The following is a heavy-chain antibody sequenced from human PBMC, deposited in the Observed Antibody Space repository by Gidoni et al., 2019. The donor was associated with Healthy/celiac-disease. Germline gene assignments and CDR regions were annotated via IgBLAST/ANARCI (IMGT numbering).Heavy chain of an antibody. CDR3: AKEMWLSYYGSGSYYVHWYFDL. Sequence: VQLVESGGGVVQPGRYLSLRCAPSAFTFRCCAIHRVLQAPGKGLEWVAVISYDGSNKYYADSVKGRFTISRDNSKNTLYLQMNSLRAEDTAVYYCAKEMWLSYYGSGSYYVHWYFDLWGRGTLVTVSS. D-gene: IGHD3-10*01. CDR1: AFTFRCCA. CDR2: ISYDGSNK. J-gene: IGHJ2*01. V-gene: IGHV3-30*18.